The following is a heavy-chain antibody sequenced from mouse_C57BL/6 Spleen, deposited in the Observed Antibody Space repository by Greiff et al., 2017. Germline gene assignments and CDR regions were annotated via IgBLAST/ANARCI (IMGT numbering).Heavy chain of an antibody. Sequence: QVQLQQSGAELVRPGASVTLSCKASGYTFTDYEMPWVKQTPVHGLEWIGAIDPETGGTAYNQKFKGKAILTADKSSSTAYMELRSLTSEDSAVYYGTSGGLGRGYWYFDVWGTGTTVTVSS. CDR3: TSGGLGRGYWYFDV. D-gene: IGHD4-1*01. CDR1: GYTFTDYE. J-gene: IGHJ1*03. CDR2: IDPETGGT. V-gene: IGHV1-15*01.